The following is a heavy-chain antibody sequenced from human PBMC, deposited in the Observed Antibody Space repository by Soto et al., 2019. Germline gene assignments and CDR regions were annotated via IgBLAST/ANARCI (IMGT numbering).Heavy chain of an antibody. CDR1: GYTFTSYY. CDR3: AREFGEHAFDI. D-gene: IGHD3-10*01. CDR2: INPSGGST. Sequence: ASVKVSCKASGYTFTSYYMHWVRQAPGQGLEWMGIINPSGGSTSYAQKFQGRVTMTRDTSTGTVYMELSSLRSEDTAVYYCAREFGEHAFDIWGQGTMVTVSS. V-gene: IGHV1-46*03. J-gene: IGHJ3*02.